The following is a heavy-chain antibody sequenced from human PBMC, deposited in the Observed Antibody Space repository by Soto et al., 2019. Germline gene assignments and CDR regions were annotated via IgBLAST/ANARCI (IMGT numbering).Heavy chain of an antibody. J-gene: IGHJ3*02. CDR1: GGSISSYY. CDR3: ARVYSSSTGDAFDI. D-gene: IGHD6-6*01. CDR2: IYYSGST. Sequence: SETLSLTCTVSGGSISSYYWSWIRQPPGKGLEWIGYIYYSGSTNYNPSLKSRVTISVDTFKNQFSLKLSSVTAADTAVYYCARVYSSSTGDAFDIWGQGTMVTVSS. V-gene: IGHV4-59*01.